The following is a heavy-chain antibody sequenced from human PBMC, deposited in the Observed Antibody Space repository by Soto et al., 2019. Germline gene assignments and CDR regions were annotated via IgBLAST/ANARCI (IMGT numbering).Heavy chain of an antibody. D-gene: IGHD6-13*01. J-gene: IGHJ4*02. CDR3: TKGDYSTSWSPPEYYFDY. V-gene: IGHV3-23*01. Sequence: EVQLLESGGGLVQPGGSLRLSCAASGFTFSGYAMSWVRQAPGKGLEWVSAISGSGSTTYYADSVKGRFTISRDNSKNTLYLQINSLRAEDTAVYYCTKGDYSTSWSPPEYYFDYWGQGTLVTVSA. CDR2: ISGSGSTT. CDR1: GFTFSGYA.